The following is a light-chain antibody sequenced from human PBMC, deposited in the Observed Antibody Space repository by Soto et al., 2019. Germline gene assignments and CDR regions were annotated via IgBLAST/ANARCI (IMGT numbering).Light chain of an antibody. CDR1: SGHSSYA. J-gene: IGLJ2*01. CDR2: LNSDGSH. CDR3: PTWGTGIQL. Sequence: QPVLTQSPSASASLGASVKLTCTLSSGHSSYAIAWHQQQPEKGPRYLMKLNSDGSHSKGDAIPDRFSGSSSGAERYLTLASLQSEDEADYYCPTWGTGIQLFGGGTKLTVL. V-gene: IGLV4-69*01.